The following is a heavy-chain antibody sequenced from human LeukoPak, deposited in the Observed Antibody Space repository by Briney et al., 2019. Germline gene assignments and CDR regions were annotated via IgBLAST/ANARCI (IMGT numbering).Heavy chain of an antibody. CDR2: INSKSDST. V-gene: IGHV3-21*01. CDR3: ARDGKQHLARFYFDC. CDR1: GFIFSNYV. J-gene: IGHJ4*02. D-gene: IGHD1/OR15-1a*01. Sequence: GGSLRLSCAVSGFIFSNYVMNWVRQAPGKGLEWVSSINSKSDSTSYAASVKGRFTISRDNARNSLTLQMNDLRAEDTALYFCARDGKQHLARFYFDCWGQGTLVAVSS.